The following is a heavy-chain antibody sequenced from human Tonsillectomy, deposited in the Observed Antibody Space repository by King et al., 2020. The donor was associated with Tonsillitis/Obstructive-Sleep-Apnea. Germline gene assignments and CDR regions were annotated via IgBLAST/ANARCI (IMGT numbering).Heavy chain of an antibody. V-gene: IGHV3-73*01. CDR1: GFTFSGSA. Sequence: VQLVESGGGLVQPGGSLKLSCAASGFTFSGSAVHWVRQASGKGLEWVGRIRSKANNYATAYAASGKGRFTISRDDSKNTADLQMNSLKTEDTAVYYCTRRSSSSISNWFDPWGQGTLVTVSS. CDR3: TRRSSSSISNWFDP. J-gene: IGHJ5*02. D-gene: IGHD6-6*01. CDR2: IRSKANNYAT.